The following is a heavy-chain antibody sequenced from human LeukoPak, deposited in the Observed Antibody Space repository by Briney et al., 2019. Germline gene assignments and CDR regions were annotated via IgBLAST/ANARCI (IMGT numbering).Heavy chain of an antibody. Sequence: AAPVKVSCKASGYTFTSYAIHWVRQAPGQRLEWLGWINAGNGNTKYSQKFQGRVTITSDTSATTAYMELTSLRSEDTAVYFCARGYCSSTSCQYYFDYWGQGTLVTVSS. V-gene: IGHV1-3*01. CDR2: INAGNGNT. CDR1: GYTFTSYA. CDR3: ARGYCSSTSCQYYFDY. D-gene: IGHD2-2*01. J-gene: IGHJ4*02.